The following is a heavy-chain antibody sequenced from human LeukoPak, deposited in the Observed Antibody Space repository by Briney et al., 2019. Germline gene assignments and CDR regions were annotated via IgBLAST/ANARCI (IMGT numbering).Heavy chain of an antibody. CDR3: ARENGDPSGTYYYYGMDV. CDR2: TYYSGNT. Sequence: SETLSLTCTVSGGSMNRYHWSWIRQPPGKGLEWIGYTYYSGNTNYNPSLKSRVTISVDTSKNQFSLKLSSVTAADTAVYYCARENGDPSGTYYYYGMDVWGQGTTVTVSS. CDR1: GGSMNRYH. J-gene: IGHJ6*02. D-gene: IGHD4-17*01. V-gene: IGHV4-59*01.